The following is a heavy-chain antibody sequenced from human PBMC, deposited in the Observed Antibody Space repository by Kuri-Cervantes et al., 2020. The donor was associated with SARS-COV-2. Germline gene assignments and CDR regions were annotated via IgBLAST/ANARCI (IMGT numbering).Heavy chain of an antibody. CDR1: GFTFRSCA. V-gene: IGHV3-30*04. Sequence: GGSLRLSCAASGFTFRSCAMHWVRQAPGKGLEWVAVISFDGNNKFYADSVKSRFTISRDNSKNTLFLQMNSLRAEDTAVYYCAREFYYDSSGYYYGGALDYWGQGTLVTVSS. J-gene: IGHJ4*02. CDR2: ISFDGNNK. D-gene: IGHD3-22*01. CDR3: AREFYYDSSGYYYGGALDY.